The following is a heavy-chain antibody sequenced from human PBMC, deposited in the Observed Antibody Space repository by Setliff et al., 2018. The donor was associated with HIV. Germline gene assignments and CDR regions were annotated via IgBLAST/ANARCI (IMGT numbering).Heavy chain of an antibody. D-gene: IGHD1-7*01. CDR3: ARAGYYGTTSYWEYFQH. V-gene: IGHV4-59*11. J-gene: IGHJ1*01. Sequence: SETLSLTCTVSGASINSHYWNWVRQSPAKGLEWIGYYYNGGTSYNPSLTSRVTISVDTSKNQFSLKLSSVTAADTAVYFCARAGYYGTTSYWEYFQHWGQGALVTVSS. CDR1: GASINSHY. CDR2: YYNGGT.